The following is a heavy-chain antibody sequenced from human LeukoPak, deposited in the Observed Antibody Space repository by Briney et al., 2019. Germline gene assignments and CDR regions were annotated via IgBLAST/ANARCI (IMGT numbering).Heavy chain of an antibody. CDR2: TYYRSKWYN. J-gene: IGHJ4*02. D-gene: IGHD3-22*01. Sequence: SQTLSLTCAISGDSVSSNSAAWNWIRQSPSRGLEWLGRTYYRSKWYNDYAVFVKSRITINPDTSKNQFSLQLNSVTPEDTAVYYCARDMAPDYYDSSGYQVGFDYWGQGTLVTVSS. CDR1: GDSVSSNSAA. V-gene: IGHV6-1*01. CDR3: ARDMAPDYYDSSGYQVGFDY.